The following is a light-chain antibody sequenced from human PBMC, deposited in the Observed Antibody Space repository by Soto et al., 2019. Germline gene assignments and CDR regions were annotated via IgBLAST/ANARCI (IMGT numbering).Light chain of an antibody. J-gene: IGKJ2*01. CDR2: WAS. CDR1: QSVLYSSNNKNY. CDR3: QQYYSTPPT. Sequence: DIVMTQSPDSLAVSLGERATINCKSSQSVLYSSNNKNYLAWYQQKPGQPPKLLIYWASTRESGVPDRFSGSGSETDFTLTISSLPAEDVAVYYCQQYYSTPPTFGQGTKLEIK. V-gene: IGKV4-1*01.